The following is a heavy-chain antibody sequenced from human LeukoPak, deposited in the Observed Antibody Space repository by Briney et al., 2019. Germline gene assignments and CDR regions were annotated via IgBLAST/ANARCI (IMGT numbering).Heavy chain of an antibody. CDR1: GFTVSSNY. D-gene: IGHD6-25*01. Sequence: SGGSLRRSCAASGFTVSSNYMSWVRQAPGKGLEWVSVIYSGGSTYYADSVKGGFTISRDNSKKTLYLQMTSLSAEATALYYCARVYHVQRGASGPGGAFDIWGQGTMVTVSS. CDR2: IYSGGST. V-gene: IGHV3-53*01. J-gene: IGHJ3*02. CDR3: ARVYHVQRGASGPGGAFDI.